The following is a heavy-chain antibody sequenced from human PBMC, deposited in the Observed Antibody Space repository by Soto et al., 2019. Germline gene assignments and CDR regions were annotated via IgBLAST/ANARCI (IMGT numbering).Heavy chain of an antibody. CDR1: GGTFSSHS. D-gene: IGHD1-1*01. CDR2: IIPIFGPA. Sequence: SVKVSCKSSGGTFSSHSINWVRQAPGQGLEWMGGIIPIFGPANFAQNFQGRVTVTADESTTPAYMELSSLTSEDTAVYYCATGSFTSTGGRIGYHYNAMDVWGQGTTVTVSS. V-gene: IGHV1-69*13. CDR3: ATGSFTSTGGRIGYHYNAMDV. J-gene: IGHJ6*02.